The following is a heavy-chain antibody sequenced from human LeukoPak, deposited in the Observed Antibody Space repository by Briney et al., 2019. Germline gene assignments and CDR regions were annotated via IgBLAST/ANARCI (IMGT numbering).Heavy chain of an antibody. D-gene: IGHD1-14*01. J-gene: IGHJ3*02. CDR1: GFTFSSYA. Sequence: PGGSLRLSCAASGFTFSSYAMSWVRQAPGKGLEWVSAISGSGGSTYYADSVKGRFTTSRDNAKDSLYLQMNSLRPEDTAVYFCTRDIRLTTDRDAFDIWGQGTMVTVSS. CDR2: ISGSGGST. CDR3: TRDIRLTTDRDAFDI. V-gene: IGHV3-23*01.